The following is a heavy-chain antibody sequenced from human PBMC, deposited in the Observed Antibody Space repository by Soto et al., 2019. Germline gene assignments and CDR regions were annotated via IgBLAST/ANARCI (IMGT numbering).Heavy chain of an antibody. V-gene: IGHV1-2*04. CDR2: INPNSGGT. CDR3: ARGRRSSAMVRGVIPLFDY. J-gene: IGHJ4*02. Sequence: ASVKVSCKASGYTFTGYYMHWVRQAPGQGLEWMGWINPNSGGTNYAQKFQGWVTMTRDTSISPAYMELSRLRSDDTAVYYCARGRRSSAMVRGVIPLFDYWGQGTLVTVSS. D-gene: IGHD3-10*01. CDR1: GYTFTGYY.